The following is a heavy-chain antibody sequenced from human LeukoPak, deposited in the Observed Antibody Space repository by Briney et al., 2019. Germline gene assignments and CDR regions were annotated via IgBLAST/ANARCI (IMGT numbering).Heavy chain of an antibody. CDR3: ARDYVDTAMETGDYFDH. CDR2: INHSGST. CDR1: GGSFSGYY. Sequence: PSETLSLTCAVYGGSFSGYYWSWIRQPPGKGLEWIGEINHSGSTNYNPSLKSRVTISVDMSKNQFSLKLSSVTAADTAVYYCARDYVDTAMETGDYFDHWGQGTLVTVPS. V-gene: IGHV4-34*01. J-gene: IGHJ4*02. D-gene: IGHD5-18*01.